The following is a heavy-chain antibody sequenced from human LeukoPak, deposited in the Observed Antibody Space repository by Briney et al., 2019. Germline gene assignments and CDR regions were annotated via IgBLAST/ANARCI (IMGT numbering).Heavy chain of an antibody. D-gene: IGHD5-18*01. Sequence: PSETLSLTCTVSGDSMSSSHYCWGWIRQPPGKGLEWIGSIYYSGSTYYNPSLKSRVTISVDTSKNQFSLKLSSVTAADTAVYYCARSCPGYSYGLGDYYYYMDVWGKGTTVTVSS. CDR3: ARSCPGYSYGLGDYYYYMDV. CDR1: GDSMSSSHYC. V-gene: IGHV4-39*07. J-gene: IGHJ6*03. CDR2: IYYSGST.